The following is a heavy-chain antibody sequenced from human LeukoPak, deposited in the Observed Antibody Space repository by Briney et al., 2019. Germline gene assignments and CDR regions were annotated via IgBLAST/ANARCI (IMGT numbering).Heavy chain of an antibody. CDR1: DDSIGLYY. D-gene: IGHD3-3*01. J-gene: IGHJ4*02. CDR2: IFYIGNT. Sequence: SETLSLTCTVSDDSIGLYYWSWIRQPPGEGLEWGGLIFYIGNTNYTPSLKSRVLISVDVAQKQFSLNLTSVTAADTAIHYCARKKTSPRSGFDFWGQGTLVTVSS. CDR3: ARKKTSPRSGFDF. V-gene: IGHV4-59*01.